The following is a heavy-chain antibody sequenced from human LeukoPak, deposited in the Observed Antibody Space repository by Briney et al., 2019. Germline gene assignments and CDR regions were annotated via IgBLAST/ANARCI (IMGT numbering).Heavy chain of an antibody. CDR2: IYSGGST. D-gene: IGHD4-17*01. Sequence: PGGSLRLSCAASGFTFSSYGMSGVRQAPGKGREWGSVIYSGGSTYYADSAKGRFTISRDNSKNTLYLQMNSLRAEDTAVYYCARDRKDYGRYGMDVWGQGTTVTVSS. CDR1: GFTFSSYG. J-gene: IGHJ6*02. CDR3: ARDRKDYGRYGMDV. V-gene: IGHV3-66*01.